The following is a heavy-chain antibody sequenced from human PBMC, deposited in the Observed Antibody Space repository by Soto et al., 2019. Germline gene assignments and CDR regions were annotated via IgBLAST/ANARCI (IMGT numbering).Heavy chain of an antibody. CDR1: GGSISSYY. D-gene: IGHD5-12*01. J-gene: IGHJ6*03. CDR3: ARTYSGYDYSRLGYYYYYMDV. Sequence: SETLSLTCTVSGGSISSYYWSWIRQPPGKGLEWIGYIYYSGSTNYNPSLKSRVTISVDTSKNQFSLKLSSVTAADTAVYYCARTYSGYDYSRLGYYYYYMDVWGTGTTVTVSS. CDR2: IYYSGST. V-gene: IGHV4-59*01.